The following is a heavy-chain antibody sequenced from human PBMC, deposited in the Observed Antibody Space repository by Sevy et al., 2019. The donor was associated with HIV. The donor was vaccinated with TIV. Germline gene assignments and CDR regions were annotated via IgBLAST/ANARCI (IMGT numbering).Heavy chain of an antibody. V-gene: IGHV3-48*03. J-gene: IGHJ5*02. Sequence: GGSLRLSCVASGFTFSSYEMNWVRQAPGKGLEWVSKISTSGKSTFYADSVEGRVTISRDNAKNSVFLKTNSLRAKDTAVYYCLRSGGAYDARFDPWGQGTLVTVSS. D-gene: IGHD3-22*01. CDR3: LRSGGAYDARFDP. CDR2: ISTSGKST. CDR1: GFTFSSYE.